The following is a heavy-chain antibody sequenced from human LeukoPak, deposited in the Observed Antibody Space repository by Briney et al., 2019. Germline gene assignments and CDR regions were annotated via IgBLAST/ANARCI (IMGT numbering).Heavy chain of an antibody. V-gene: IGHV3-30*02. CDR2: IVSDGSIT. Sequence: GGSLRLSCAASGFTFSTFGMHWVRQTPGKGLEWVAFIVSDGSITYYADSVKGRFTISRDNSKNTLYLQMNSLKTEDTAVYYCAKAPNDRWELFDPWGQGTLVTVSS. D-gene: IGHD1-26*01. CDR1: GFTFSTFG. J-gene: IGHJ5*02. CDR3: AKAPNDRWELFDP.